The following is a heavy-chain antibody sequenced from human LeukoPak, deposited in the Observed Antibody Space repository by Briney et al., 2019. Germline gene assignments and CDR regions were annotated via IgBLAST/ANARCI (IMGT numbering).Heavy chain of an antibody. Sequence: GGSLRLSCAASGFTFSSYAMHWVRQAPGKGLEYVSAISSNGGSTYYANSVKGRFTISRDNSKNTLYLQMGSLRAEDMAVYYCARGGGNYGGNSGVPGYYYYYMDVWGKGTTVTVSS. D-gene: IGHD4-23*01. V-gene: IGHV3-64*01. J-gene: IGHJ6*03. CDR1: GFTFSSYA. CDR2: ISSNGGST. CDR3: ARGGGNYGGNSGVPGYYYYYMDV.